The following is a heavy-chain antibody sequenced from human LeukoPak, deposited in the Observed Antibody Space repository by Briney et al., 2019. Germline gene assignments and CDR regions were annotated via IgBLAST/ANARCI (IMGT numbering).Heavy chain of an antibody. CDR1: GGSISSGGYY. J-gene: IGHJ4*02. D-gene: IGHD5-12*01. CDR2: IYYSGST. Sequence: SETLFLTCTVSGGSISSGGYYWSWIRQHPGKGLEWIGYIYYSGSTYYNPSLKSRVTISVDTSKNQFSLKLSSVTAADTAVYYCARAPYSGYDFLIDYWGQGTLVTVSS. V-gene: IGHV4-31*03. CDR3: ARAPYSGYDFLIDY.